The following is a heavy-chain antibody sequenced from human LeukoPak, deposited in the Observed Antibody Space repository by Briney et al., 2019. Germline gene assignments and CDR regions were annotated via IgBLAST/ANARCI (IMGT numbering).Heavy chain of an antibody. J-gene: IGHJ3*02. CDR2: IYYSGST. V-gene: IGHV4-30-4*08. CDR1: GGSISNGDYY. CDR3: ARGSGSYYAFDI. D-gene: IGHD1-26*01. Sequence: SQTLSLTCTVSGGSISNGDYYWSWIRQPPGKGLEWIGYIYYSGSTYYNPSLKSRVTISVDTSKNQFSLNLSSVTAADTAVYYCARGSGSYYAFDIWGQGTMVTVSS.